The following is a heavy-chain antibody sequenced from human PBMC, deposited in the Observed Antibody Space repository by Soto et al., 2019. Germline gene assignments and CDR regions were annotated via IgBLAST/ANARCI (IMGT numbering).Heavy chain of an antibody. J-gene: IGHJ5*02. CDR3: ARDPRQSGSNWFDP. CDR2: ISSNSSTT. D-gene: IGHD6-25*01. Sequence: LGGSLRLSCAAAGFTFSSYSMNWVRQAPGKGLEWVSYISSNSSTTYYADSVKGRFTISRDNAKNTLYLQMNSLRDEDTAVYYCARDPRQSGSNWFDPWGQGTLVTVSS. V-gene: IGHV3-48*02. CDR1: GFTFSSYS.